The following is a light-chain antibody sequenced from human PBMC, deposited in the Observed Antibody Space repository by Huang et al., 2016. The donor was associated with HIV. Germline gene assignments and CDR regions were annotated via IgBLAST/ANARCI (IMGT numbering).Light chain of an antibody. J-gene: IGKJ1*01. CDR1: QSVNSN. V-gene: IGKV3-15*01. Sequence: EIVMTQSPATLSVSPGERATLSCRVSQSVNSNLAWYQQKPGQAPRLFIYGTSTRATGIPARFSGSGSGTEFTLTISSLQSEDCAVYYCQHYNDWPPWTFGQGTKVEIK. CDR3: QHYNDWPPWT. CDR2: GTS.